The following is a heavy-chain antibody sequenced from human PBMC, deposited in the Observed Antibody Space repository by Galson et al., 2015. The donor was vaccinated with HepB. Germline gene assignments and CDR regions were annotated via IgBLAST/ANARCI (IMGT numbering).Heavy chain of an antibody. CDR1: GFTFNNYA. Sequence: SLRLSCAASGFTFNNYAMSWVRQAPGKGLEWVSAISASGGSTYYADSMKGRFTISRDTSKNTLFLQMNSLRTEDTAVYYCAKDRSSSWYQGYFDYWGQGILVTVAS. CDR2: ISASGGST. D-gene: IGHD6-13*01. CDR3: AKDRSSSWYQGYFDY. J-gene: IGHJ4*02. V-gene: IGHV3-23*01.